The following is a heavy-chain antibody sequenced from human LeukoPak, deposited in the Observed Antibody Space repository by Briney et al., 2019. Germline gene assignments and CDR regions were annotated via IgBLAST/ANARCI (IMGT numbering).Heavy chain of an antibody. CDR1: GFTFSSYA. V-gene: IGHV3-23*01. Sequence: GGSLRLSCAASGFTFSSYAMSWVRQAPGKGLEWVSAISGGGGSTYYADSVKGRFTISRDSSKNTLYLQMNSLRAEDTAVYYCAKETYSGSYSTFDYWGQGTLVTVSS. CDR2: ISGGGGST. J-gene: IGHJ4*02. D-gene: IGHD1-26*01. CDR3: AKETYSGSYSTFDY.